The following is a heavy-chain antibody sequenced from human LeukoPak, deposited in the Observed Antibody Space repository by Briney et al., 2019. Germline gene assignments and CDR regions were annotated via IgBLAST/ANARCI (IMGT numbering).Heavy chain of an antibody. D-gene: IGHD2-2*01. Sequence: SETLSLTCTVSGGSISSGGYYWSWIRQHPGKGLERIGYIYYSGSTYYNPSLKSRVTISVDTSKNQFSLKLSSVTAADTAVYYCARSTRYCSSTSCPYYFDYWGQGTLVTVSS. V-gene: IGHV4-31*03. CDR3: ARSTRYCSSTSCPYYFDY. CDR1: GGSISSGGYY. J-gene: IGHJ4*02. CDR2: IYYSGST.